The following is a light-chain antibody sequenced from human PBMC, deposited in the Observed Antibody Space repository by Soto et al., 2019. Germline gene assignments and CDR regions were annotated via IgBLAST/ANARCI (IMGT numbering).Light chain of an antibody. V-gene: IGLV4-69*01. CDR3: QTWGTDIRM. CDR1: SGHSSYA. Sequence: QPVLTQSPSASASLGASVKLTCTLSSGHSSYAIAWHQQQPEKGPRYLMKVNSDGSHIKGDGIPDRFSGSSSGAERYLTISSLQSEDEADYYCQTWGTDIRMFGGGTQVTVL. CDR2: VNSDGSH. J-gene: IGLJ3*02.